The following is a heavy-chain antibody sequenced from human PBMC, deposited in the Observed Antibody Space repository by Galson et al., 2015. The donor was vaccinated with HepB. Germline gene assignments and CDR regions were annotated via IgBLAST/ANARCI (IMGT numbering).Heavy chain of an antibody. V-gene: IGHV3-66*01. CDR2: IYSGGST. CDR1: GFTVSSNY. Sequence: SLRLSCAASGFTVSSNYMSWVRQAPGKGLEWVSVIYSGGSTYYADSVKGRFTISRDNSKNTLYLQMNSLRAEDTAVYYCARDLGAGVPDWCFDLWGRGTLVTVSS. CDR3: ARDLGAGVPDWCFDL. J-gene: IGHJ2*01. D-gene: IGHD3-10*01.